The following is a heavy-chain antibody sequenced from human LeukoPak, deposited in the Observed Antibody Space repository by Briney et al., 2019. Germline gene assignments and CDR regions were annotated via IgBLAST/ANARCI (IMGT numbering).Heavy chain of an antibody. D-gene: IGHD6-19*01. CDR2: LSGSGITT. V-gene: IGHV3-23*01. J-gene: IGHJ4*01. CDR1: GFTFSNSA. Sequence: PGGSLRLSCAASGFTFSNSAMSWVRQAPGKGLEWVSTLSGSGITTYYADSVKGRFTISRDNSKNTVYLQMNSLRAEDTAVYYCAKGIYSSGWSYFDYWGHGTLVTVSS. CDR3: AKGIYSSGWSYFDY.